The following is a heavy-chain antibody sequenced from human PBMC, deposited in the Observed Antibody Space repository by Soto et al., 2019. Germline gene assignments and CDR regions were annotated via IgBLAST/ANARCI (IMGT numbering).Heavy chain of an antibody. CDR2: IGNNDYST. CDR3: AGGTYGNGWDA. D-gene: IGHD6-19*01. CDR1: GFSFSTYA. Sequence: EVQLLESGGGFVQPGGSLRLSCEASGFSFSTYALKWVRQAPGKGLEWVSGIGNNDYSTNYIESVRGRFTISRDNSKKTVYRQMNRLRAEDTAAYFCAGGTYGNGWDAWGQGSLVTVSS. V-gene: IGHV3-23*01. J-gene: IGHJ4*02.